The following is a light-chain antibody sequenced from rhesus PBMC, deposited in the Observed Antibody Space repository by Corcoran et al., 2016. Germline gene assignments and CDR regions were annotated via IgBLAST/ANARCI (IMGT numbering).Light chain of an antibody. CDR1: SSDIGGYNY. V-gene: IGLV2-32*02. J-gene: IGLJ1*01. Sequence: QAALTQPRSVSGSPGQSVTISCTGTSSDIGGYNYVSWYQQHPGTAPKLMIYEVNKRPSGVYDRFSGSKSGNTASLTISGLQAEDEADYYCSSYAGNNIYIFGAGTRLTVL. CDR3: SSYAGNNIYI. CDR2: EVN.